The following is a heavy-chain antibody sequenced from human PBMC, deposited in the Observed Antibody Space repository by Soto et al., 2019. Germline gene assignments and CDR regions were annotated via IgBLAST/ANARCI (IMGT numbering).Heavy chain of an antibody. CDR1: GFTVSSHY. D-gene: IGHD6-19*01. Sequence: GGSLRLSCAASGFTVSSHYMSWVRQAPGKGLEWVSVIFTGGATYYADSWKGRFTISRHSSKNTVYLQMNSLRAEDTAVYYCARDRYSSGWLDAFDIWGQGTMVTVSS. V-gene: IGHV3-53*04. CDR2: IFTGGAT. J-gene: IGHJ3*02. CDR3: ARDRYSSGWLDAFDI.